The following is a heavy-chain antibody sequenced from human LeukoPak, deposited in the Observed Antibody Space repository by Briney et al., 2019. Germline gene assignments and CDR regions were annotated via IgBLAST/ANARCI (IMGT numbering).Heavy chain of an antibody. D-gene: IGHD5-24*01. Sequence: SETLSLTCTVSGGSVGSSPYYWAWVRQPPGRELDWIGSVSYSGRPSYTPSLESRVTISVDTSKNQFFLKFNSVTAADTAVYYCARLTRWLQNADYWGQGTLVTVSS. CDR1: GGSVGSSPYY. V-gene: IGHV4-39*07. CDR3: ARLTRWLQNADY. J-gene: IGHJ4*02. CDR2: VSYSGRP.